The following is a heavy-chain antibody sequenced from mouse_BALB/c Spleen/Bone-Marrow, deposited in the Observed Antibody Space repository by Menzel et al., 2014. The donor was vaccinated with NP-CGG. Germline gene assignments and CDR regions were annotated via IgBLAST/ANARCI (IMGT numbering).Heavy chain of an antibody. Sequence: EVKVVESGGGLVQPKGSLKLSCAASGFTFNTYAMNWVRQAPGKGLEWVARIRSKSNNXATYYADSVKDRFTSSRNDSQSMLYLQMNNLKTEDTAMYYCVRQGDGYYNWYFDVWGAGTTVTVSS. V-gene: IGHV10-1*02. CDR2: IRSKSNNXAT. CDR1: GFTFNTYA. J-gene: IGHJ1*01. D-gene: IGHD2-3*01. CDR3: VRQGDGYYNWYFDV.